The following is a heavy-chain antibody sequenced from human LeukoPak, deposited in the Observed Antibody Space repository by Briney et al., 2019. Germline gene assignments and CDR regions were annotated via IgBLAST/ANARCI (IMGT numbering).Heavy chain of an antibody. J-gene: IGHJ6*03. CDR2: ISATGGSA. CDR1: GFTFSSYG. CDR3: AKYSSGWYVYYYMDV. Sequence: PGGSLRLSCAASGFTFSSYGMSWVRQAPGKGLEWVSAISATGGSAYNADSVKGRFTISRDNPKNTLYLEMNSLRAEDTAVYYCAKYSSGWYVYYYMDVWGKGTTVTVSS. D-gene: IGHD6-19*01. V-gene: IGHV3-23*01.